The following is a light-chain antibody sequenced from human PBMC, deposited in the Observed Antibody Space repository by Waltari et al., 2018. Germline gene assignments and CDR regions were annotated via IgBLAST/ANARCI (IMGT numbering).Light chain of an antibody. CDR1: QSVATS. Sequence: DIQMTQSPSSLSSSVGDRVTITCRASQSVATSLNWYHQEQGKAPKLLIYDASSLHSGVPSRFSGSGSGTDFTLTIYSLQPEDFGTYYCQQSHGFPYSFGQGTNLEI. CDR3: QQSHGFPYS. V-gene: IGKV1-39*01. CDR2: DAS. J-gene: IGKJ2*03.